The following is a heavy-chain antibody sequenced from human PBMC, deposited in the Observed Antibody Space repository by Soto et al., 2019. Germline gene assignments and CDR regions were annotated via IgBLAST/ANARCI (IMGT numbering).Heavy chain of an antibody. V-gene: IGHV4-59*01. Sequence: QVQLQESGPGLVKPSETLSLTCSVSGGSISSYYWSWIRQPPGKGLEWIGYIYYSGSTNYNPSLKSRXXMXVXPSKNQFSLKLSSVTAADTAVYYCARRMRHYYGMDVWGQGTTVTVSS. CDR3: ARRMRHYYGMDV. CDR1: GGSISSYY. D-gene: IGHD2-15*01. CDR2: IYYSGST. J-gene: IGHJ6*02.